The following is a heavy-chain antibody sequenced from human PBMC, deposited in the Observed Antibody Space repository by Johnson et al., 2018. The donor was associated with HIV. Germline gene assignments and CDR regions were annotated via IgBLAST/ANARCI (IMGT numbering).Heavy chain of an antibody. CDR1: GFTLSSYG. CDR2: ISYDGSNK. Sequence: QEKLVESGGGVVQPGRSLRLSCAASGFTLSSYGMHWVRQAPGKGLEWVAVISYDGSNKYYADSVKGRLTISRDNSKNTLYLQMNSLRAEDTAVYHCAREGAWEVRPGAFDIWGQGTTVTVSS. CDR3: AREGAWEVRPGAFDI. V-gene: IGHV3-30*03. J-gene: IGHJ3*02. D-gene: IGHD1-26*01.